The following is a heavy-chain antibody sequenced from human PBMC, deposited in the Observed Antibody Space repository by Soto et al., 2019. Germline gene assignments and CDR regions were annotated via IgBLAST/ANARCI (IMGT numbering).Heavy chain of an antibody. D-gene: IGHD3-10*01. CDR3: ATDRLLTMVRGVSFDY. CDR2: FDPEDGET. CDR1: GYTLTELS. Sequence: ASVKVSCKVSGYTLTELSMHWVRQAPGKGLEWMGGFDPEDGETIYAQKFQGRVTMTEDTSTDTAYMELSSLRSEDTAVYYCATDRLLTMVRGVSFDYWGQGTLVTVSS. J-gene: IGHJ4*02. V-gene: IGHV1-24*01.